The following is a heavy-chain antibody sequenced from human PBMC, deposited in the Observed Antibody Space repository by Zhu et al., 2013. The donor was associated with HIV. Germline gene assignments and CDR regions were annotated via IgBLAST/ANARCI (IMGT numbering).Heavy chain of an antibody. D-gene: IGHD3-9*01. CDR3: ARAPDYDILTGPFDY. CDR2: INPNSGGT. Sequence: VQLVQSGAEVKKPGASVKVSCKASGYTFTGYYMHWVRQAPGQGLEWMGWINPNSGGTNYAQKFQGWVTMTRDTSISTAYMELSRLRSDDTAVYYCARAPDYDILTGPFDYWAREPWSPSPQ. CDR1: GYTFTGYY. J-gene: IGHJ4*02. V-gene: IGHV1-2*04.